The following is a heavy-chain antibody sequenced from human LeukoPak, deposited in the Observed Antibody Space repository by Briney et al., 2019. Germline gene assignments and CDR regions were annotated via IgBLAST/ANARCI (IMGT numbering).Heavy chain of an antibody. CDR3: ARDRCTNGVCYYFDY. J-gene: IGHJ4*02. V-gene: IGHV3-23*01. CDR2: ISGSGGTT. Sequence: GGSLRLSCAASGFTFSTYAMTWVRQAPGKGLEWVGSISGSGGTTYYADSVKGRFTISRDNPKNTLYLQMNSLRAEDTAVYYCARDRCTNGVCYYFDYWGQGTLVTVSS. CDR1: GFTFSTYA. D-gene: IGHD2-8*01.